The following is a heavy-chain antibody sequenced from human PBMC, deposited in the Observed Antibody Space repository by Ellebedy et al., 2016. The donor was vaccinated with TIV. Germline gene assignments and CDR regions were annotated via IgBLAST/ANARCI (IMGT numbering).Heavy chain of an antibody. Sequence: GGSLRLSXAASGFTFSSYGMHWVRQAPGKGLEWVAVIWYDGSNKYYADSVKGRFTISRDNSKNMLFLEVNSLRAEDTAVFYCAREGDNYDSGSSPRWFDPWGQGTLVTVSS. V-gene: IGHV3-33*01. CDR1: GFTFSSYG. D-gene: IGHD3-10*01. J-gene: IGHJ5*02. CDR3: AREGDNYDSGSSPRWFDP. CDR2: IWYDGSNK.